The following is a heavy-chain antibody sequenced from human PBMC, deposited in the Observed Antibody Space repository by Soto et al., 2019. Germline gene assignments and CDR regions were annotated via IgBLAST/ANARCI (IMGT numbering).Heavy chain of an antibody. J-gene: IGHJ6*03. CDR2: MNPNSGNT. V-gene: IGHV1-8*01. D-gene: IGHD7-27*01. Sequence: GASVKVSCKASGYTFTSYDINWVRQATGQGLEWMGWMNPNSGNTGYAQKFQGRVTMTRNTSISTAYMELSSLRSEDTAVYYCASSWGYYYYMEVWGKGTTVTVSS. CDR1: GYTFTSYD. CDR3: ASSWGYYYYMEV.